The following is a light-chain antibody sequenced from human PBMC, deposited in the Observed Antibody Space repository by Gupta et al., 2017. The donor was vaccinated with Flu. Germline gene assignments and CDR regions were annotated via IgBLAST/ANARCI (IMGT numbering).Light chain of an antibody. CDR2: DVS. Sequence: SITISCTGTSSDVGGYNYVSWYQQHPGKAPKLMIYDVSKRPSGVSNRFSASKSVNTASLTISGLQAEDEADYYCSSYTSSTTLAFGTGTKVTVL. CDR3: SSYTSSTTLA. CDR1: SSDVGGYNY. J-gene: IGLJ1*01. V-gene: IGLV2-14*04.